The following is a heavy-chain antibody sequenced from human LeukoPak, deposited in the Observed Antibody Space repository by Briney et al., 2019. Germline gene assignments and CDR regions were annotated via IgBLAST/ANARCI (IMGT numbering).Heavy chain of an antibody. Sequence: SGGSLRLSCAASGFTVSSNYMSWVRQAPGKGLEWVSAISGSGGSTYYADSVKGRFTISRDNSKNTLYLQMNSLRAEDTAVYYCAKSRFGGNSAGYYFDYWGQGTLVTVSS. D-gene: IGHD4-23*01. J-gene: IGHJ4*02. CDR3: AKSRFGGNSAGYYFDY. CDR2: ISGSGGST. CDR1: GFTVSSNY. V-gene: IGHV3-23*01.